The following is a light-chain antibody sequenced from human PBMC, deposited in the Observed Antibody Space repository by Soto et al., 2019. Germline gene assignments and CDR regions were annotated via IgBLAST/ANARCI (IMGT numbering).Light chain of an antibody. CDR2: AAS. V-gene: IGKV1-39*01. CDR1: QSISSY. Sequence: DIQMTKYQSSLFASVGDRVTITCRASQSISSYLNWYQQKPGKAPKLLIYAASSLQSGVPSRFSGSGSGTEFTLTISSLKPEDFAVYYCQPRGNWPLTFGGGTKV. J-gene: IGKJ4*01. CDR3: QPRGNWPLT.